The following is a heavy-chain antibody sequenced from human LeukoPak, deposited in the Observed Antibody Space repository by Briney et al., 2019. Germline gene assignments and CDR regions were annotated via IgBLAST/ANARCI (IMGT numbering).Heavy chain of an antibody. V-gene: IGHV3-66*02. CDR3: ARGGSGSYIYYFDY. CDR2: IYTGGST. J-gene: IGHJ4*02. Sequence: GRSLRLSCAASGFTVSSNYMSWVRQAPGKGLEWVSVIYTGGSTYYADSLKGRFTISRDNSKNTLYLQMNSLRAEDTAVYYCARGGSGSYIYYFDYWGQGTLVTVSS. CDR1: GFTVSSNY. D-gene: IGHD3-10*01.